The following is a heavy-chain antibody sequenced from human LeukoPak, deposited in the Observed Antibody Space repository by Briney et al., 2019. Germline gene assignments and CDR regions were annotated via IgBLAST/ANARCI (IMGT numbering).Heavy chain of an antibody. CDR2: INPNSGGT. J-gene: IGHJ4*02. CDR1: GYTFTGYY. Sequence: GASVKVSCKASGYTFTGYYMHWVRQAPGQGLEWMGWINPNSGGTNYAQKFQGRVTMTRDTSISTAYMELSSLRSEDTAVYYCARARFGELLPTLFDYWGQGTLVTVSS. D-gene: IGHD3-10*01. V-gene: IGHV1-2*02. CDR3: ARARFGELLPTLFDY.